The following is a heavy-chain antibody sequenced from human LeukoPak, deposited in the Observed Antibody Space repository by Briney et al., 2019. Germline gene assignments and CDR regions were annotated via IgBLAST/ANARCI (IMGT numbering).Heavy chain of an antibody. D-gene: IGHD6-19*01. CDR1: GGSISSYY. Sequence: PSETLSLTCTVSGGSISSYYWSWIRQPPGKGLEWIGNIYHSGSTNYNPSLKSRVTISVDTSKNQFSLKLSSVTAADTAVYYCARHRYSSGWSLEYWGQGTLVTVSS. CDR2: IYHSGST. CDR3: ARHRYSSGWSLEY. J-gene: IGHJ4*02. V-gene: IGHV4-59*08.